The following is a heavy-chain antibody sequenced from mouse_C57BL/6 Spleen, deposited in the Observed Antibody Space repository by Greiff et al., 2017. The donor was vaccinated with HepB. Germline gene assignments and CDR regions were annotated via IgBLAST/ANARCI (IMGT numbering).Heavy chain of an antibody. J-gene: IGHJ4*01. Sequence: VQLQQSGPELVKPGASVKIPCKASGYTFTDYNMDWVKQSHGKSLEWIGDINPNNGGTIYNQKFKGKATLTVDKSSSTGYMERRSLTSEDTAVYYCARYPIYYYGSSYGGNYAMDYWGQGTSVTVSS. D-gene: IGHD1-1*01. CDR1: GYTFTDYN. V-gene: IGHV1-18*01. CDR3: ARYPIYYYGSSYGGNYAMDY. CDR2: INPNNGGT.